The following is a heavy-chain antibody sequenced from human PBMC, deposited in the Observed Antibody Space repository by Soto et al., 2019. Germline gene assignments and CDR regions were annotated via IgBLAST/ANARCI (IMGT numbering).Heavy chain of an antibody. Sequence: KVSCKASGGTFSSYTISWVRQAPGQGLEWMGRIIPILGIANYAQKFQGRVTITADKSTSTAYMELSSLRSEDTAVYYCALLYLDYGDYGGYYYYYMDVWSKGTTVTVSS. CDR1: GGTFSSYT. J-gene: IGHJ6*03. V-gene: IGHV1-69*02. CDR3: ALLYLDYGDYGGYYYYYMDV. CDR2: IIPILGIA. D-gene: IGHD4-17*01.